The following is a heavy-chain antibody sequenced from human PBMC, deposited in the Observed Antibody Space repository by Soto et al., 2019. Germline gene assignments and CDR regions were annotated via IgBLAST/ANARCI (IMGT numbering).Heavy chain of an antibody. J-gene: IGHJ6*01. CDR1: GFTFSSYG. D-gene: IGHD6-13*01. Sequence: QVQLVESGGGVVQPGRSLRLSCAASGFTFSSYGMHWVRQAPGKGLEWVAVISYDGSNKYYADSVKGRFTISRDNSKNTLYLQMNSLRAEDTAVYYCAKDLIQQQLVPYYYYYYGMDVW. CDR3: AKDLIQQQLVPYYYYYYGMDV. V-gene: IGHV3-30*18. CDR2: ISYDGSNK.